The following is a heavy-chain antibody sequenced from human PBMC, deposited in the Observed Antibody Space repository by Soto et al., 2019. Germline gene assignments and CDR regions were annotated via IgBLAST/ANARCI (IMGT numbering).Heavy chain of an antibody. CDR1: GYSISSGYY. V-gene: IGHV4-38-2*02. D-gene: IGHD3-22*01. CDR3: AXVASGDSSGYYYALFDY. CDR2: IYHSGST. J-gene: IGHJ4*02. Sequence: PSETLSLTCPVSGYSISSGYYWGWIRQPPGKGLEWIGSIYHSGSTYYNPSLKSRVTISVDTSKNQFSLKLSSVTAADTAVYYCAXVASGDSSGYYYALFDYWGQGTLVTVSS.